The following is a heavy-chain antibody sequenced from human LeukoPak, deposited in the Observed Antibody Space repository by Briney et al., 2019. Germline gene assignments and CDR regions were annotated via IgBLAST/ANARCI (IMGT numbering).Heavy chain of an antibody. CDR1: GGSFSGYY. CDR2: INHSGST. CDR3: ASEQVNASY. D-gene: IGHD1/OR15-1a*01. V-gene: IGHV4-34*01. Sequence: SETLSLTCAVYGGSFSGYYWSWIRQPPGKGLEWIGEINHSGSTNYNPSLKSRVTISVDTSKNQFSLKLSSVTAADTAGYYFASEQVNASYWGHGTPVSASS. J-gene: IGHJ4*03.